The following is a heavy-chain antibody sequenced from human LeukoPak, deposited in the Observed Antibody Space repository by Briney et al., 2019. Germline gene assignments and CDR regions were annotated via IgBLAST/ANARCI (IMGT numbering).Heavy chain of an antibody. D-gene: IGHD3-22*01. J-gene: IGHJ4*02. Sequence: GGSLRLSCAASGFTFSSYWMSWVRQAPGKGLEWVAFIRHDGSNKYYADSVKGRFTISRDNSKNTLYLQMNSLRAEDTAVYYCAKDSLYDRSGYSLNYWGQGTLVTVSS. CDR3: AKDSLYDRSGYSLNY. V-gene: IGHV3-30*02. CDR1: GFTFSSYW. CDR2: IRHDGSNK.